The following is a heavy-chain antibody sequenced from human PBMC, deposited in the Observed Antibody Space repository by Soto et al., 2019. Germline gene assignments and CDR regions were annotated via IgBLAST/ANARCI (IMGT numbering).Heavy chain of an antibody. V-gene: IGHV1-46*01. J-gene: IGHJ4*02. D-gene: IGHD5-18*01. CDR3: AREQNTAMVKGEYYFGY. CDR1: GYTFTSYY. CDR2: INPSGGST. Sequence: QVQLVQSGAEVKKPGASVKVSCKASGYTFTSYYMHWVRQAPGQGLEWMGIINPSGGSTSYAQKFQGRVTMTRDTSTSTVYMELSSLRSEDTAVYYCAREQNTAMVKGEYYFGYWGQGTLVTVSS.